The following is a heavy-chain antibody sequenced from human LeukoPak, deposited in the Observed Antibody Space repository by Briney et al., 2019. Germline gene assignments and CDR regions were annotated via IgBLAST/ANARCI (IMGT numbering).Heavy chain of an antibody. J-gene: IGHJ5*02. CDR2: ISSSSSYI. Sequence: GGSLRLSCAASGFTFSSYSMNWVRQAPGEGLEWVSSISSSSSYIYYADSVKGRFTISRDNSKNTLFLQMNSLRADDTAVYHCAKDLYDYVWGSYRHDCFDPWGQGTLVTVSS. V-gene: IGHV3-21*04. D-gene: IGHD3-16*02. CDR1: GFTFSSYS. CDR3: AKDLYDYVWGSYRHDCFDP.